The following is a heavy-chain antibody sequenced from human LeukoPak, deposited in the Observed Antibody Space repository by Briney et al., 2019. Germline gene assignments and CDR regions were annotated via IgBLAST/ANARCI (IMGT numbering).Heavy chain of an antibody. CDR2: ISISGSLT. J-gene: IGHJ5*02. Sequence: GGSLRLSCTVSGFTFNSYEMNWVRQAPGKGLEWVSYISISGSLTYYADSVKGRFTISRDNSKNSLYLQMNSLRTEDPALYYCAKGQYQLLGNWFDPWGQGTLVTVSS. CDR1: GFTFNSYE. V-gene: IGHV3-48*03. D-gene: IGHD2-2*01. CDR3: AKGQYQLLGNWFDP.